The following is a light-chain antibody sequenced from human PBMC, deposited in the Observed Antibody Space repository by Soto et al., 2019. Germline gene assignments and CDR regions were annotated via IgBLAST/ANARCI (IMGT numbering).Light chain of an antibody. CDR1: QSVSAY. CDR3: QQYGSSRT. CDR2: DAS. V-gene: IGKV3-11*01. Sequence: EIVLTQSPATLSLSPAERATLSCRTSQSVSAYLGWYQQKPGQAARLLIYDASTRATGVPARISGSWSETDFTLTISRMEPEDFAVYYCQQYGSSRTFGQGTKVDIK. J-gene: IGKJ1*01.